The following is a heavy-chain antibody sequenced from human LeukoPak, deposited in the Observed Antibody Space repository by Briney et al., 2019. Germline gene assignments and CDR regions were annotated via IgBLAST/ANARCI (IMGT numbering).Heavy chain of an antibody. CDR1: GFTFSSYA. CDR2: ISGSGNST. CDR3: HILTGYYPLDY. Sequence: PGGSLRLSCAASGFTFSSYAMHWVRQAPGKGLEWVSAISGSGNSTHYADSVRGRFTISRDNSKNTLYLQMNSLRAEDTAIYYVHILTGYYPLDYWGQGTLVTVSS. V-gene: IGHV3-23*01. J-gene: IGHJ4*02. D-gene: IGHD3-9*01.